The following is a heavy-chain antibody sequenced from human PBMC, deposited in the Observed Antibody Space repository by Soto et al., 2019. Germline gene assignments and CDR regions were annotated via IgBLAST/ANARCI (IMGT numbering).Heavy chain of an antibody. V-gene: IGHV4-39*01. D-gene: IGHD2-15*01. CDR1: SGSISSSSYY. CDR2: IYYSGST. J-gene: IGHJ4*02. Sequence: QLQLQESGPGLVKPSETLFLTCTVSSGSISSSSYYWDWIRQPPGKGLEWIGSIYYSGSTNYNPSPXSRXTISVDTSKNQFSLKVSSLTAADTAVYYCARRRQLVAALDYWGQGTLVTVSS. CDR3: ARRRQLVAALDY.